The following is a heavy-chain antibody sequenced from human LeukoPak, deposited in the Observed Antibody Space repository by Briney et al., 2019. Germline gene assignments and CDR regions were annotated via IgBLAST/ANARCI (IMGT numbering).Heavy chain of an antibody. J-gene: IGHJ5*02. CDR3: TTTIVGVTTWFDP. CDR2: IKNKTNGGTT. D-gene: IGHD1-26*01. CDR1: GFTLSNAY. V-gene: IGHV3-15*01. Sequence: GGSLRLSCAASGFTLSNAYMSWVRQAPGKGLEWVGRIKNKTNGGTTDYAAPVKGRFTISRDDSKNTLYLQMNSLRTEDTAVYYCTTTIVGVTTWFDPWGQGTLVTVSS.